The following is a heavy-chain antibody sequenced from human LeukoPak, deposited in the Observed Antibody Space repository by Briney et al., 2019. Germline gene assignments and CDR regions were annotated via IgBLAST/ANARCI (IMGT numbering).Heavy chain of an antibody. J-gene: IGHJ6*03. CDR2: IISDGSTT. Sequence: GGSLRLSCAASGFIFSDYAMHWVRQAPGKGLVWVSRIISDGSTTDYADSVKGRFTISRDNAKNTLYLQMNSLRAEDTAVYYCARGQAQQWLVSPWNYYYMDVWGKGTTVTISS. CDR1: GFIFSDYA. D-gene: IGHD6-19*01. CDR3: ARGQAQQWLVSPWNYYYMDV. V-gene: IGHV3-74*01.